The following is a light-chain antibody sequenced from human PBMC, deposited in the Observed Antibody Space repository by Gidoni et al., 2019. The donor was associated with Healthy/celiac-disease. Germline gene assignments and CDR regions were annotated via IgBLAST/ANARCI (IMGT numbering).Light chain of an antibody. Sequence: DIQMTPSPSSLSASVGDRVTITCRASQSISSYLNWYQQKPGKAPKLLIYAASSLQSGVPSRFSGSGSRTDFTLTISSLQPEDFATYYCQQSYSTPRTFGQGTKLEIK. V-gene: IGKV1-39*01. J-gene: IGKJ2*01. CDR1: QSISSY. CDR3: QQSYSTPRT. CDR2: AAS.